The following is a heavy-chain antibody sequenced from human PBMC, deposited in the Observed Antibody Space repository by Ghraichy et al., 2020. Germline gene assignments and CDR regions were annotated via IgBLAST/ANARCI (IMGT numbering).Heavy chain of an antibody. CDR1: GFSVSSNY. CDR3: ARENPDSGWFVY. Sequence: GGSLRLSCAASGFSVSSNYMSWVRQAPGKGLEWVSGIYSGGDTHYADSVRGRFTISRANSKNTLFLQMDSLRAEDTAVYYCARENPDSGWFVYWGQGTLVTVSS. CDR2: IYSGGDT. V-gene: IGHV3-53*01. J-gene: IGHJ5*01. D-gene: IGHD6-19*01.